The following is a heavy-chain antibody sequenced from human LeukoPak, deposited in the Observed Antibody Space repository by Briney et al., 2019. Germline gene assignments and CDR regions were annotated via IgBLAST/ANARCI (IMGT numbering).Heavy chain of an antibody. CDR2: ITAYNGNT. CDR1: GYTFTSYG. CDR3: ARDRGIWSGYPFGY. V-gene: IGHV1-18*01. J-gene: IGHJ4*02. D-gene: IGHD3-3*01. Sequence: ASVKVSCKASGYTFTSYGISWVRQAPGQGLEWMGWITAYNGNTNYAQKFQGRVTMTTDTSTSTAYMELRSLSSDDTAVYYCARDRGIWSGYPFGYWGQGTLVTVSS.